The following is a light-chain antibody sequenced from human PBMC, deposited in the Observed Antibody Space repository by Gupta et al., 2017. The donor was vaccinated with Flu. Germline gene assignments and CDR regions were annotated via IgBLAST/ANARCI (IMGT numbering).Light chain of an antibody. V-gene: IGLV2-14*01. J-gene: IGLJ3*02. Sequence: QSALTQPACVSGSPGQSITIYCTGTSSDVGGYNYVSWYQQHPGKAPKLMIYEVSNRPSGVSNRFSGSKSGNTASLTISGLQAEDEADYYCSSYTSSSTWVFGGGTKLTVL. CDR3: SSYTSSSTWV. CDR2: EVS. CDR1: SSDVGGYNY.